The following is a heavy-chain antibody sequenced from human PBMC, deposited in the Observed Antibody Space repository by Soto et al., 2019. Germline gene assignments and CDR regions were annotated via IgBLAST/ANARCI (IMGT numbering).Heavy chain of an antibody. Sequence: SETLSLTCTVSGGSISSYYWSWIRQPPGKGLEWIGYIYYSGSTNYNPSLKSRVTISVDTSKNQFSLKLSSVTAADTAVYYCAREVKKSLSTVASFDYWGPGTLVTASS. J-gene: IGHJ4*02. CDR3: AREVKKSLSTVASFDY. D-gene: IGHD4-4*01. CDR2: IYYSGST. V-gene: IGHV4-59*01. CDR1: GGSISSYY.